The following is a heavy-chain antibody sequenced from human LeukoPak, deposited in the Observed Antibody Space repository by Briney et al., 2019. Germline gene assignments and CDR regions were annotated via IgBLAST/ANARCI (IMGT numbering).Heavy chain of an antibody. D-gene: IGHD4-17*01. CDR3: ARENYGDYGSMDV. V-gene: IGHV4-39*07. CDR2: IYYSGST. CDR1: GGSISSSSYY. J-gene: IGHJ6*04. Sequence: SETLSLTCTVSGGSISSSSYYWGWIRQPPGKGLEWIGSIYYSGSTYYNPSLKSRVTISVDTSKNQFSLKLSSVTAADTAVYYCARENYGDYGSMDVWGKGTTVTVSS.